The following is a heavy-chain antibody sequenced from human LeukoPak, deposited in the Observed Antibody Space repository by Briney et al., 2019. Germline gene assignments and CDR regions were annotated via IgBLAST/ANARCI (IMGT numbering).Heavy chain of an antibody. D-gene: IGHD2-2*01. CDR2: INPNSGGT. V-gene: IGHV1-2*02. J-gene: IGHJ4*02. CDR1: GYTFTGYY. CDR3: ASGYIVVLPTLDY. Sequence: AASVKVSCKASGYTFTGYYMHWVRQAPGPRREWIGWINPNSGGTNYAQKSQRRVTMTRDTSISTAHMELSRLRSDDTAVYYCASGYIVVLPTLDYWGQGTLVTVSS.